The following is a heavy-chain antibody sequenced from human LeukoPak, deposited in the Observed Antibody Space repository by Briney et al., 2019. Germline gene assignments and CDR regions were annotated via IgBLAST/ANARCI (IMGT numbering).Heavy chain of an antibody. D-gene: IGHD2-21*02. Sequence: GASVKVSCKVSGYTLTELSMHWVRQAPGKGLEWMGGFDPEDGETIYAQKFQGRVTMTEDTSTDTAYMELRSLRSDDTAVYYCARVPQGDSDYYYYYYMDVWGKGTTVTVSS. CDR2: FDPEDGET. CDR3: ARVPQGDSDYYYYYYMDV. J-gene: IGHJ6*03. CDR1: GYTLTELS. V-gene: IGHV1-24*01.